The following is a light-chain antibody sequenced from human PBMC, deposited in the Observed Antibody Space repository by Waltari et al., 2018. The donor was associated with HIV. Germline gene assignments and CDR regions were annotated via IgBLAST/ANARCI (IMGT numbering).Light chain of an antibody. V-gene: IGKV1-39*01. Sequence: DIQMTQSPSSLSASVGDRVTITCRASQSISSYFNWYQQKPGKAPKLLIYAASSLQSGVPSRFSGSGSGTDFTLTISSLQPEDFATYYCQQGYSTPPFFGPGTKVEIK. J-gene: IGKJ3*01. CDR2: AAS. CDR1: QSISSY. CDR3: QQGYSTPPF.